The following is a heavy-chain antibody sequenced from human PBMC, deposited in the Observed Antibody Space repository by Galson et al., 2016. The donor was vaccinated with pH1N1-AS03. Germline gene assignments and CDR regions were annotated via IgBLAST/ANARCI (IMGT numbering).Heavy chain of an antibody. CDR1: GYTFNTYY. CDR3: ARRYYFDY. Sequence: SVKVSCKASGYTFNTYYMHWVRQAPGQGLEWMGIINPSGDTTTYAPKFQGRITITTDTSTSTVDMELFSLRSEDTAVYYCARRYYFDYWGQGTLVTVSS. CDR2: INPSGDTT. V-gene: IGHV1-46*02. D-gene: IGHD3-16*02. J-gene: IGHJ4*02.